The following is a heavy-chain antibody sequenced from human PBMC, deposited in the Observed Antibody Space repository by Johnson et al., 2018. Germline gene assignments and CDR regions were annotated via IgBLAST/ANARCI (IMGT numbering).Heavy chain of an antibody. CDR2: IRSKPYGGTR. CDR3: SRNIRSDWHDVFDL. V-gene: IGHV3-49*05. CDR1: GFNFGDYA. Sequence: VRLVEAGGGLVKPGRSLRLSCTASGFNFGDYAMSWFRQAPGKGLEWVSFIRSKPYGGTREYAASVEGRFTFQRDDSKSIAYLQMNSLKIEDTAVYYCSRNIRSDWHDVFDLWGQGTMVTVSS. D-gene: IGHD6-19*01. J-gene: IGHJ3*01.